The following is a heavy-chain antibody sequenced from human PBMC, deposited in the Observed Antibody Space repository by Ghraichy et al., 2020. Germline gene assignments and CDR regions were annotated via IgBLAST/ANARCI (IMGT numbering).Heavy chain of an antibody. CDR3: AKEFRRTAIFGVVIPGATDAFDI. D-gene: IGHD3-3*01. J-gene: IGHJ3*02. Sequence: GGSLRLSCAASGFTFSSYAMSWFRQAPGKGLEWVSAISGSGGSTYYADSVKGRFTISRDNSKNTLYLQMNSLRAEDTAVYYCAKEFRRTAIFGVVIPGATDAFDIWGQGTMVTGSS. V-gene: IGHV3-23*01. CDR2: ISGSGGST. CDR1: GFTFSSYA.